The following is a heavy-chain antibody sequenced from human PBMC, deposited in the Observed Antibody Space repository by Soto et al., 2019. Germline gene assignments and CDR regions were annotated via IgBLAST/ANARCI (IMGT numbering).Heavy chain of an antibody. Sequence: PGGSLRLSCVASGFTFKNYDMSCIRQAPGKGLEWVSGISGSGGVTYYADSVKGRFTISRDNSKNTLYLQMNSLRAEDTAIYYCAKNRQFRSYYESAGHYDNWGQGTLVTVSS. CDR2: ISGSGGVT. D-gene: IGHD3-10*01. CDR1: GFTFKNYD. CDR3: AKNRQFRSYYESAGHYDN. J-gene: IGHJ4*02. V-gene: IGHV3-23*01.